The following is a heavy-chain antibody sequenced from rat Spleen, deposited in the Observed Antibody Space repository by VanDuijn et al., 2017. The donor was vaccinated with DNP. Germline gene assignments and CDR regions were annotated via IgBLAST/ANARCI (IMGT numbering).Heavy chain of an antibody. V-gene: IGHV5-20*01. CDR2: ISNDGETT. CDR3: TTDSAY. J-gene: IGHJ3*01. Sequence: EVQLVESGGGLVQPGRSLRLSCAISGFIFSDYHMAWVRQTPTKGLEWVAFISNDGETTYYRDSVKGRFTVSRDNARSSLYLQMDSLRSEDTATYYCTTDSAYWGRGTLVTVSS. CDR1: GFIFSDYH.